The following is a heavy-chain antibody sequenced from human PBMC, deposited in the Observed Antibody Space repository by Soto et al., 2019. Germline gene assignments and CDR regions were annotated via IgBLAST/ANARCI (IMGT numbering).Heavy chain of an antibody. CDR3: ARVNYQVPAAAIPGRNWFDP. CDR1: GYTLTNFY. Sequence: ASVKVSCKASGYTLTNFYIHWVRQAPGQGLEWMGRINPNGGSTNYAHNFQGRVTITRDTSTSTAYMELSRLRSDDTAVYYCARVNYQVPAAAIPGRNWFDPWGQGTLVTVSS. D-gene: IGHD2-2*02. CDR2: INPNGGST. V-gene: IGHV1-46*01. J-gene: IGHJ5*02.